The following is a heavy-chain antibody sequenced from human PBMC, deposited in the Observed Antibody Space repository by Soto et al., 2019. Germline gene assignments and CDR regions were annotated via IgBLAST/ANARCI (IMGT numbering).Heavy chain of an antibody. D-gene: IGHD3-3*01. Sequence: EVHLVESGGGLVQPGRSLRLSCAASGFTFDDFAMHWVRQVPGKGLEWVSSISWNSGNLVYADSVKGRFTISRDSAKNSLYLQMNSLRTEDTALYYCAKVALTSSFGYFDYWSQVTLVTVSS. CDR1: GFTFDDFA. V-gene: IGHV3-9*01. CDR2: ISWNSGNL. CDR3: AKVALTSSFGYFDY. J-gene: IGHJ4*02.